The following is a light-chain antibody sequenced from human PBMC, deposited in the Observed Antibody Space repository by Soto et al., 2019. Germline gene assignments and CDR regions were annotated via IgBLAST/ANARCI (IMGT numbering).Light chain of an antibody. CDR3: SSLTTSFTYV. J-gene: IGLJ1*01. V-gene: IGLV2-14*01. CDR1: CSVVGAYNY. Sequence: AISCTGACSVVGAYNYVSWYQQHPGKAPKLLLSEVSNRPSGVSDRFSGSKSGNTASLTISGLQAEDEADYYCSSLTTSFTYVFGTGPKGTVL. CDR2: EVS.